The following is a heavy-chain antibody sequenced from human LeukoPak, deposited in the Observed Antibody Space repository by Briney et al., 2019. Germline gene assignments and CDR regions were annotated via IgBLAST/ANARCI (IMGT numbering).Heavy chain of an antibody. D-gene: IGHD6-19*01. V-gene: IGHV3-21*01. CDR1: GFTISSYS. J-gene: IGHJ6*02. CDR2: ISSSSSYI. CDR3: ARDRGGSGWSKDYYGMDV. Sequence: PGGSLRLSCAASGFTISSYSMNWVRQAPGKGLEWVSSISSSSSYIYYADSVKGRFTISRDNAKNSLYLQMNSLRAEDTAVYYCARDRGGSGWSKDYYGMDVWGQGTTVTVSS.